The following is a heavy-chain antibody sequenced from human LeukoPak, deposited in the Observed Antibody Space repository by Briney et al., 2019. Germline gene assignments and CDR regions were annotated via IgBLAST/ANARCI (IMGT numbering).Heavy chain of an antibody. CDR1: GFTFVDYG. J-gene: IGHJ4*02. V-gene: IGHV3-20*04. CDR2: INWNGGST. Sequence: GGSLRLSCAASGFTFVDYGMSWVRQAPGKGLEWVSGINWNGGSTGYAGSVKGRFTISRDNAKNSLYLQMNSLRAEDTALYYCARDGFMGADYWGQGTLVTVSS. CDR3: ARDGFMGADY. D-gene: IGHD3-16*01.